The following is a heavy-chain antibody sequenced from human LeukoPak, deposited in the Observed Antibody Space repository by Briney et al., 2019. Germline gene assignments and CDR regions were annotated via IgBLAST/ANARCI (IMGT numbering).Heavy chain of an antibody. CDR2: IHYSGST. D-gene: IGHD2-2*01. CDR3: ARQGQYQPLPFDN. Sequence: SDTLSPTCTVSGGSISSYYWSWIRQPPGKGLEWIGHIHYSGSTNYNPSLKSRVTISVDTSKNQFSLKLSSVTAADTAVYYCARQGQYQPLPFDNWGQGTLVTVSS. CDR1: GGSISSYY. V-gene: IGHV4-59*08. J-gene: IGHJ4*02.